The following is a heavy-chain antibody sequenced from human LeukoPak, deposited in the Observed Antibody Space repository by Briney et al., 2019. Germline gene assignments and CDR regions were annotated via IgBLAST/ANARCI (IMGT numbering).Heavy chain of an antibody. CDR2: IYTSGST. CDR1: GGSISSGSYY. CDR3: ARVTKLAKTYYYGSGSYYSRGFFDY. J-gene: IGHJ4*02. D-gene: IGHD3-10*01. Sequence: SQTLSLTCTVSGGSISSGSYYWSWIRQPAGKGLEWIGRIYTSGSTNYNPSLKSRVTISVDTSKNQFSLKLSSVTAADTAVYYCARVTKLAKTYYYGSGSYYSRGFFDYWGQGTLVTVSS. V-gene: IGHV4-61*02.